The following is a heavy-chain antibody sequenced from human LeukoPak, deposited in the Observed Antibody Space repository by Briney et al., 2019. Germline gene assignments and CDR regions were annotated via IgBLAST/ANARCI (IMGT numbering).Heavy chain of an antibody. CDR3: ARDSRQYYGSFDY. CDR1: GFTFSSYG. CDR2: ISSSSSTI. V-gene: IGHV3-48*01. D-gene: IGHD3-22*01. Sequence: GGSLRLSCAASGFTFSSYGMHWVRQAPGKGLEWVSYISSSSSTIYYADSVKGRFTISRDNAKNSLYLQMNSLRAEDTAVYYCARDSRQYYGSFDYWGQGTLVTVSS. J-gene: IGHJ4*02.